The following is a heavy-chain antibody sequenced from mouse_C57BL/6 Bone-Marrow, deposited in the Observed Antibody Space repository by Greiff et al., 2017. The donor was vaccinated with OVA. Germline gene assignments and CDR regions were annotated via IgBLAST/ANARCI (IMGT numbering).Heavy chain of an antibody. J-gene: IGHJ2*01. Sequence: VHLVESGPGLVQPSQSLSITCTVSGFSLTSYGVHWVRQSPGKGLEWLGVIWRGGRTDYNEAIMSRLSITKDNSKSQVFVKMNSLQADDTAIYYCAKLRRYFDYWGQGTTLTVSS. V-gene: IGHV2-5*01. CDR1: GFSLTSYG. D-gene: IGHD2-12*01. CDR2: IWRGGRT. CDR3: AKLRRYFDY.